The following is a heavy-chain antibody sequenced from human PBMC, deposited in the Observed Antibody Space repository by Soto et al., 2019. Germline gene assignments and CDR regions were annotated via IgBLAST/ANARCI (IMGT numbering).Heavy chain of an antibody. CDR1: GFTFSSYG. V-gene: IGHV3-30*18. CDR2: ISYDGSNK. Sequence: GGSLRLSCAASGFTFSSYGMHWVRQAPGKGLEWVAVISYDGSNKYYADSVKGRFTISRDNSKNTLYLQMNSLRAEDTAVYYCAKDSLSGPYYYYGMDVWGQGTTVTVS. CDR3: AKDSLSGPYYYYGMDV. D-gene: IGHD3-16*02. J-gene: IGHJ6*02.